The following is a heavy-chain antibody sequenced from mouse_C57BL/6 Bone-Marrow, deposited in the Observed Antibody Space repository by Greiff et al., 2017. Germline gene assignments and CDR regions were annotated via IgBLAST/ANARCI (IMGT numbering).Heavy chain of an antibody. Sequence: VQLQQSGAELVRPGASVKLSCKASGYTFTAYYINWVKQRPGQGLEWIARIYPGSGNTSYNEKFKGKATLTAYKSSRTAYMQLSSLTSEDSAPYFCARKEWLLPLGYWGRGPTLTVSS. J-gene: IGHJ2*01. CDR2: IYPGSGNT. D-gene: IGHD2-3*01. V-gene: IGHV1-76*01. CDR3: ARKEWLLPLGY. CDR1: GYTFTAYY.